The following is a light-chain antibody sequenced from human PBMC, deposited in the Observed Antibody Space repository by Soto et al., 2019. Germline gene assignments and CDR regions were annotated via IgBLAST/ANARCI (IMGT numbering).Light chain of an antibody. V-gene: IGKV3-20*01. CDR2: GAS. Sequence: EIVLTQSPATLSLSPGDRATLSCRASQYISGYLGWYQQKPGQAPRLLIYGASSRAAGISDRFSGSGSGTDFTLTISRLEPDDFAVYFCQQYVTSRTFGQ. J-gene: IGKJ1*01. CDR3: QQYVTSRT. CDR1: QYISGY.